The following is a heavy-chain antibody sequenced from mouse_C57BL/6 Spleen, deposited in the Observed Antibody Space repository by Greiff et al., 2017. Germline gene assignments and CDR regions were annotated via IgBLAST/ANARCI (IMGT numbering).Heavy chain of an antibody. CDR2: FYPGSGSI. V-gene: IGHV1-62-2*01. CDR1: CYTFTEYT. J-gene: IGHJ2*01. D-gene: IGHD4-1*01. Sequence: VKLMESGAELVKPGASVKLSCKASCYTFTEYTIHWVKQRSGQGLEWIGWFYPGSGSIKYNEKFKDKATLTADKSSSTVYMELSRLTSEDSAVYFCARHEDWEYYFDYWGQGTTRTVSS. CDR3: ARHEDWEYYFDY.